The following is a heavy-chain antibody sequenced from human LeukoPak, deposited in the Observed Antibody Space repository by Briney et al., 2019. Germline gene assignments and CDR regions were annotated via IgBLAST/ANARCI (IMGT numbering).Heavy chain of an antibody. J-gene: IGHJ4*02. CDR2: IMPLFGTA. CDR1: GGTFNNSA. Sequence: GASVKVSCKTSGGTFNNSAISWVRQAPGQGLEWLGGIMPLFGTAGYAQKFQGRVTITTDESTSTAYMELSSLRSEDTAVYYCAREGDGYNLFDYWGQGTLVTVSS. D-gene: IGHD5-24*01. V-gene: IGHV1-69*05. CDR3: AREGDGYNLFDY.